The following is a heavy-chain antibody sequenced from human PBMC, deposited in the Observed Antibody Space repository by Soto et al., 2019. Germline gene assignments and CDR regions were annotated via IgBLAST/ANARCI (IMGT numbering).Heavy chain of an antibody. D-gene: IGHD2-15*01. CDR2: MSAYNGNT. V-gene: IGHV1-18*04. Sequence: VDLSWKECGYGFASYGTSLVQQAPGQGLEWMGWMSAYNGNTNYAQNLQGRVTMTTDTSTSTAYMELRSLRSDDTAVYYCARYSCSGGSCYLALGMDVLGKGTTVTGSS. CDR3: ARYSCSGGSCYLALGMDV. CDR1: GYGFASYG. J-gene: IGHJ6*04.